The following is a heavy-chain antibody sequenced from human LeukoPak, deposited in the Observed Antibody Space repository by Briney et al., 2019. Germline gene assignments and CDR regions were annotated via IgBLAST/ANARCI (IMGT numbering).Heavy chain of an antibody. CDR3: ARLYYYGSGSFSREDDY. CDR1: GFTFSSYS. J-gene: IGHJ4*02. CDR2: ISSSSSYI. Sequence: PGGSLRLSCAASGFTFSSYSMNWVRQAPGKGLGWVSSISSSSSYIYYADSVKGRFTISRDNAKNSLYLQMNSLRAEDTAVYYCARLYYYGSGSFSREDDYWGQGTLVTVSS. V-gene: IGHV3-21*01. D-gene: IGHD3-10*01.